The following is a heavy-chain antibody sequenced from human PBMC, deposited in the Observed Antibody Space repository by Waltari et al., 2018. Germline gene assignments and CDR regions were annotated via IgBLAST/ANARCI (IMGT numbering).Heavy chain of an antibody. CDR2: IYSGGSST. V-gene: IGHV3-23*03. CDR1: GFTFSSYA. Sequence: EVQLLESGGGLVQPGGSLSLSCAASGFTFSSYALSWVRQAPGKGLEWVSVIYSGGSSTYYADSVKGRFTISRDNSKNTLYLQMNSLRAEDTAVYYCAKEFWGYYCDSSGYAPYYFDYWGQGTLVTVSS. J-gene: IGHJ4*02. D-gene: IGHD3-22*01. CDR3: AKEFWGYYCDSSGYAPYYFDY.